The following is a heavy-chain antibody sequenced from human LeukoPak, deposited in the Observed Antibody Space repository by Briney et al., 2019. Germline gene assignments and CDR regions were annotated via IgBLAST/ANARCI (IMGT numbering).Heavy chain of an antibody. D-gene: IGHD5-24*01. Sequence: GGSLRLSCAASGVSPFSTYEMMWVRQAPGKGLDWVSYISNAGSTISYADSVKGRFTISRDNTKKSLYLQLNSVRVEDTAIYYCATAGRDDYSFVGDYWGRGTLVSVSS. J-gene: IGHJ4*02. CDR2: ISNAGSTI. V-gene: IGHV3-48*03. CDR1: GVSPFSTYE. CDR3: ATAGRDDYSFVGDY.